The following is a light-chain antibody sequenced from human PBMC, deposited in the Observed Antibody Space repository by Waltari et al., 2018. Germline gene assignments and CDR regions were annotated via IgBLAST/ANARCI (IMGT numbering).Light chain of an antibody. J-gene: IGLJ1*01. CDR3: QVWDSSRDHGV. CDR1: NIGRKT. Sequence: SYVLTQPPSVSVSPGATARITFGGNNIGRKTVPWSEQNPGQPPVVVVPYLSDRPSGIPERFSGSNSGNTATLTISRVEAGDEADYYCQVWDSSRDHGVFGTGTKVTVL. V-gene: IGLV3-21*04. CDR2: YLS.